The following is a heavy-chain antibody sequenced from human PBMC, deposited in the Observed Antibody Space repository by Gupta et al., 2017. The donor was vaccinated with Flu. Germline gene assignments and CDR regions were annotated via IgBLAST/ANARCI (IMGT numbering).Heavy chain of an antibody. Sequence: EVQSVESGGGLVQPGGYLRLSCVVSGFTPSDHHLDWVRKAPGKGLEWIGRSKNRATSYTTVYAASVEGRFTFSRDDSKNSVNLQMNSLKTEDTAVYYCTRLNFCDGSGYYNVFWGQGTLVAVSS. CDR1: GFTPSDHH. V-gene: IGHV3-72*01. CDR3: TRLNFCDGSGYYNVF. D-gene: IGHD3-22*01. CDR2: SKNRATSYTT. J-gene: IGHJ4*02.